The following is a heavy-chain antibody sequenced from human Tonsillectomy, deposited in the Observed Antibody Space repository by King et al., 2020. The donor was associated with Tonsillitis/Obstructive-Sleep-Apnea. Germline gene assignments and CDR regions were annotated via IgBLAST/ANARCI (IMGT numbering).Heavy chain of an antibody. V-gene: IGHV5-51*01. CDR1: GYSFTSYW. J-gene: IGHJ5*02. CDR3: ARLSLPTTVTYNWFDP. Sequence: VQLVESGEEVKKPGESLKISCQGSGYSFTSYWIAWVRQMPGKGLEWMGIINPGDSNTMYSPSFQGQVTMSADKSISTAYLQWSSLKASDTAMYYCARLSLPTTVTYNWFDPWGQGTLVTVSS. D-gene: IGHD4-17*01. CDR2: INPGDSNT.